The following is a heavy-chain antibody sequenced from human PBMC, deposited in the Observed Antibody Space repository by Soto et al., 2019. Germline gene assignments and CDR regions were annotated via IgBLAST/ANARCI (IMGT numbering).Heavy chain of an antibody. D-gene: IGHD3-3*01. CDR1: GYTFTSYG. J-gene: IGHJ6*02. Sequence: ASVKVSCKASGYTFTSYGISWVRQAPGQGLEWMGWISAYNGNTNYAQKLQGRVTMTTDTSTSTAYKELRSLRSDDTAVYYCARGGSYYDFWSGIPYYYYGMDVWGQGTTVTVSS. CDR3: ARGGSYYDFWSGIPYYYYGMDV. CDR2: ISAYNGNT. V-gene: IGHV1-18*04.